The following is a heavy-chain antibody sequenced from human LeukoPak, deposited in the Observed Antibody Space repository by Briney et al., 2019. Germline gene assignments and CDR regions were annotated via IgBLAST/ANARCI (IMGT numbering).Heavy chain of an antibody. CDR2: IIAYKGNT. V-gene: IGHV1-18*01. CDR3: ARDWENCSGGSCYAAYNWFDP. D-gene: IGHD2-15*01. J-gene: IGHJ5*02. CDR1: GYTFSSYG. Sequence: ASVKVSCKPSGYTFSSYGISCVRQAPEQGLEWMGRIIAYKGNTNYAQNLQGRVTMTTDTSTSTAYMELRSLRSDDTAVYYCARDWENCSGGSCYAAYNWFDPWGRGTLVTVSS.